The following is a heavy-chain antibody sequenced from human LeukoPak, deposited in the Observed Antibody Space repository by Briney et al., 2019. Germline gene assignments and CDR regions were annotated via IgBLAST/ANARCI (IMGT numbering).Heavy chain of an antibody. CDR3: AKVPSMTTVTIWFDY. CDR2: IPNDDSVI. CDR1: GFSVSNYY. J-gene: IGHJ5*01. V-gene: IGHV3-11*01. D-gene: IGHD4-11*01. Sequence: NTGGSLRLSCEASGFSVSNYYMVWVRQPPGKGLECISYIPNDDSVIYYADSVRGRLSVSRDSAKNSLSLQLNSLRAEDTAVYYCAKVPSMTTVTIWFDYWGQGTLVTVSS.